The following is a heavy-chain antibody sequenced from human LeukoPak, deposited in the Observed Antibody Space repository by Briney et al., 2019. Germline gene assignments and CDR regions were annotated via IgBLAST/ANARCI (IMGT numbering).Heavy chain of an antibody. D-gene: IGHD1-26*01. CDR2: IYYSGST. CDR3: ARVVPEGLPCYYYYYYYMDV. CDR1: GGSISSYY. V-gene: IGHV4-59*01. J-gene: IGHJ6*03. Sequence: PSETLSLTCTVSGGSISSYYWSWIRQPPGKGLEWIGYIYYSGSTNYNPSLKSRVTISVDTSKNQFSLKLSSVTAADTAVYYCARVVPEGLPCYYYYYYYMDVWGKGTTVTVSS.